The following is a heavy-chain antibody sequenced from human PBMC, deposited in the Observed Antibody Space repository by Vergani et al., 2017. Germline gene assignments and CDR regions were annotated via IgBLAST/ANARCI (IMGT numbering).Heavy chain of an antibody. Sequence: QVQLQESGPGLVKPSETLSLTCTVSGGSISSYYWSWIRQPPGKGLEWIGYRYYSGRTNYNPSLKSRVTISVDTSKNQFSLKLSSVTAADTAVYYCAREYCSGGSCYTNWFDPWGQGTLVTVSS. J-gene: IGHJ5*02. V-gene: IGHV4-59*01. CDR2: RYYSGRT. CDR1: GGSISSYY. D-gene: IGHD2-15*01. CDR3: AREYCSGGSCYTNWFDP.